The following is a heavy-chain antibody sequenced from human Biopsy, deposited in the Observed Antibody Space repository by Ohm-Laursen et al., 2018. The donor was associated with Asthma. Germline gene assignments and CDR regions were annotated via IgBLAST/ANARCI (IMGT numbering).Heavy chain of an antibody. V-gene: IGHV1-2*06. J-gene: IGHJ5*02. CDR1: GYTFTDYS. CDR3: ARDRGYCSGGTCPSWFDP. Sequence: ASVKVSCKASGYTFTDYSIHWVRQAPGQGLEWMGRINPNSGATKYAQQFQGGVTVTRDTSISTAFMELSRLRSDDTAVYYCARDRGYCSGGTCPSWFDPWGQGTLVTVSS. D-gene: IGHD2-15*01. CDR2: INPNSGAT.